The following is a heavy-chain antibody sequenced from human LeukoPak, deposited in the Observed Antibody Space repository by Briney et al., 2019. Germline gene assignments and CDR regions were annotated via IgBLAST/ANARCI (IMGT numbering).Heavy chain of an antibody. J-gene: IGHJ5*02. V-gene: IGHV3-21*01. Sequence: GGSLRLSCTGSGFTFSSYSMNWVRQAPGKGLEWVSSISSGSSYRYYEESVKGRFSISRDNARNSLYLQMNSLRAEDTAVYYCARTIVGATTAWGQGTLVTVSS. CDR2: ISSGSSYR. CDR1: GFTFSSYS. D-gene: IGHD1-26*01. CDR3: ARTIVGATTA.